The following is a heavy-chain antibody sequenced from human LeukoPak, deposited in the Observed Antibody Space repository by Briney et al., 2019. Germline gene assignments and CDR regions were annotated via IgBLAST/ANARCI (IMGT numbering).Heavy chain of an antibody. CDR2: INPNSGGT. CDR3: ARHDFWSGSAIDY. CDR1: GYTFTGYY. D-gene: IGHD3-3*01. V-gene: IGHV1-2*02. J-gene: IGHJ4*02. Sequence: SVKVSCKASGYTFTGYYMHWVRQAPGQGLEWMGWINPNSGGTNYAQKFQGRVTMTRDTSISTAYMELTRLRSDDTAVYYCARHDFWSGSAIDYWGQGTLVTVSS.